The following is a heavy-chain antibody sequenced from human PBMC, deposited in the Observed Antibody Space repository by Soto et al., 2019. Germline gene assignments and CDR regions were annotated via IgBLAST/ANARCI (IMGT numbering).Heavy chain of an antibody. CDR3: AKYPLRELRVNWFDP. J-gene: IGHJ5*02. CDR2: ISYDGSNK. V-gene: IGHV3-30*18. CDR1: GFTFSSYG. D-gene: IGHD1-7*01. Sequence: GGSLRLSCAASGFTFSSYGMHWVRQAPGKGLEWVAVISYDGSNKYYADSVKGRFTISRDNSKNTLYLQMNSLRAEDTAVYYCAKYPLRELRVNWFDPWGQGTLVTVSS.